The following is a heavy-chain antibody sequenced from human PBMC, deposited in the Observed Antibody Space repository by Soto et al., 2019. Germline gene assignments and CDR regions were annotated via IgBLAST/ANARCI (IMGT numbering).Heavy chain of an antibody. D-gene: IGHD3-3*01. CDR1: GFTFSSYA. J-gene: IGHJ4*02. V-gene: IGHV3-23*01. CDR2: ISGSGGST. CDR3: AKHSPPRRTIFGVVTKYYFGY. Sequence: PGGSLRLSCAASGFTFSSYAMSWVRQAPGKGLEWVSAISGSGGSTYYADSVKGRFTISRDNSKNTLYLQMNSLRAEDTAVYYCAKHSPPRRTIFGVVTKYYFGYWGQGTLVTVSS.